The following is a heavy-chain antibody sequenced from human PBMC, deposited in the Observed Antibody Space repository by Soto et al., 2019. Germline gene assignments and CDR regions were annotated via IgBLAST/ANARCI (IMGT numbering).Heavy chain of an antibody. Sequence: GGSLRLSCAASGFTVSSNYMSWVRQAPGKGLEWVSVIYSGGSTYYADSVKGRFTISRDNSKNTLYLQMNSLRAEDTAVYYCAREGFRRTPNYYYYGMDVWGQGTTVTVSS. D-gene: IGHD2-15*01. CDR2: IYSGGST. CDR3: AREGFRRTPNYYYYGMDV. CDR1: GFTVSSNY. V-gene: IGHV3-53*01. J-gene: IGHJ6*02.